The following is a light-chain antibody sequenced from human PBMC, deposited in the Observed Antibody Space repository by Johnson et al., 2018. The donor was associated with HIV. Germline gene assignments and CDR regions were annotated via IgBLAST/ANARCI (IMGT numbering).Light chain of an antibody. J-gene: IGLJ1*01. CDR1: SSNIGNNY. V-gene: IGLV1-51*01. Sequence: QSVLTQPPSVSAAPGQKVTISCSGSSSNIGNNYVSWYQQLPGTAPKLLIYDNNKRPSGIPDRFSGSKSGTSATLGITGIQTGDEADYYCGTWVGSLSAPGYVFGTWPKVTVL. CDR2: DNN. CDR3: GTWVGSLSAPGYV.